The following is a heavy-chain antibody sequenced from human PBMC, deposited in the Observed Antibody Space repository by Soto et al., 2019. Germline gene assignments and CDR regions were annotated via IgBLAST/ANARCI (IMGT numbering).Heavy chain of an antibody. CDR3: ARDLCGGDCYGFDY. CDR2: ISSSSSYI. CDR1: GFTFSSYS. D-gene: IGHD2-21*02. J-gene: IGHJ4*02. V-gene: IGHV3-21*01. Sequence: EVQLVESGGGLVKPGGSLRLSCAASGFTFSSYSMNWVRQAPGKGLEWVSSISSSSSYIYYADSVKGRFTISRDNVKNSLYLQMNSLRAEDTAVYYCARDLCGGDCYGFDYWGQGTLVTVSS.